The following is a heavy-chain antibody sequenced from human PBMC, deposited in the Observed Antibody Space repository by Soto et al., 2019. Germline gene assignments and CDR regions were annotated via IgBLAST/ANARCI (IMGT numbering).Heavy chain of an antibody. CDR3: AGGYCSGGSCYSGYYYGMDV. D-gene: IGHD2-15*01. Sequence: SQTLSLTCAISGDSVSSNSAAWNWIRQSPSRGLEWLGRTYYRSKWYNDYAVSVKSRITINPDTSKNQFSLQLNPVTPEDTAVYYCAGGYCSGGSCYSGYYYGMDVWGQGTTVTVSS. J-gene: IGHJ6*02. CDR2: TYYRSKWYN. V-gene: IGHV6-1*01. CDR1: GDSVSSNSAA.